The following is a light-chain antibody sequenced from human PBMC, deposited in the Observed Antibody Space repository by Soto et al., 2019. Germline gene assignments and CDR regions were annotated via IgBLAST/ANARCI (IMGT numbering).Light chain of an antibody. CDR2: AAS. J-gene: IGKJ3*01. Sequence: DVQMTQSPSSLSASVGDTVTITCRASQGIAFYLAWFQQRPGKAPNLLISAASNLQSGVPSRFSGSGSGTDFPLTISSLQPEDVATYYCQKYDTAPFTFGPGTRVEVK. V-gene: IGKV1-27*01. CDR3: QKYDTAPFT. CDR1: QGIAFY.